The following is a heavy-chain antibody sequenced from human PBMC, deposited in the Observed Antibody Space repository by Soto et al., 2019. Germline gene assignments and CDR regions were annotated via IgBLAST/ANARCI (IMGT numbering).Heavy chain of an antibody. J-gene: IGHJ5*02. D-gene: IGHD6-13*01. V-gene: IGHV3-74*01. CDR1: GFTFSSYW. CDR2: INSDGSST. CDR3: AAAAGTSDWFDP. Sequence: GGSLRLSCAASGFTFSSYWMHWVRQAPGKGLVWVSRINSDGSSTSYADSVKGRFTISRDNAKNTLYLQMNSLRAEDTAVYYCAAAAGTSDWFDPWGRGTLVTVSS.